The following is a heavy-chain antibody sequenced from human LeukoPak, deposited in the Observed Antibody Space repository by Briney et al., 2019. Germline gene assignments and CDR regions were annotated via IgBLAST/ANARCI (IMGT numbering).Heavy chain of an antibody. J-gene: IGHJ4*02. D-gene: IGHD3-22*01. Sequence: SGTLSLTCTVSGDSINSLDLWSWVRQPPGKGLEWIGEMYLSGTSHSNPSVKSRVTISIDKSKNQFFLNLSSVTAADTAVYYCAGLVGRYSSGLYYYYFDYWGQGTLVTVSS. CDR1: GDSINSLDL. CDR3: AGLVGRYSSGLYYYYFDY. CDR2: MYLSGTS. V-gene: IGHV4-4*02.